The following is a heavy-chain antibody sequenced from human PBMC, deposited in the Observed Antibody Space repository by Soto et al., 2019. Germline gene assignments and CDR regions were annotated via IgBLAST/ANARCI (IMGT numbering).Heavy chain of an antibody. J-gene: IGHJ5*02. CDR2: INHSGST. Sequence: QVQLQQWGAGLLKPSETLSLTCAVYGGSFSGYYWSWIRQPPGKGLEWIGEINHSGSTNYNPSLKSRVTISVDTSKNQFSLKLSSVPAADTAVYYCARERGPFGGVIVRRSNWFDPWGQGTLVTVSS. CDR1: GGSFSGYY. CDR3: ARERGPFGGVIVRRSNWFDP. D-gene: IGHD3-16*02. V-gene: IGHV4-34*01.